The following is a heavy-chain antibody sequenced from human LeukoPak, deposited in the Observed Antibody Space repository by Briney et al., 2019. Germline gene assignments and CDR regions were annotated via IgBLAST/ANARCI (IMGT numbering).Heavy chain of an antibody. CDR2: ISSSSSYI. CDR3: ARDRSVGATTRFDY. D-gene: IGHD1-26*01. J-gene: IGHJ4*02. CDR1: GFTFSSYS. Sequence: PGGSLRLSCAASGFTFSSYSMNWVRQAPGKGLEWVSSISSSSSYIYYADSVKGRFTISRDNAKNSLYLQMNSLRAEDMAVYYCARDRSVGATTRFDYWGQGTLVTVSS. V-gene: IGHV3-21*01.